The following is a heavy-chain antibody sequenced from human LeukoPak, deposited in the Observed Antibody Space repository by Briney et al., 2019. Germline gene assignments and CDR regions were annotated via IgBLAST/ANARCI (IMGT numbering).Heavy chain of an antibody. V-gene: IGHV3-21*01. D-gene: IGHD2-2*01. J-gene: IGHJ4*02. CDR1: GFTFSSYS. Sequence: PGGSLRLSCAASGFTFSSYSLNWVRQAPGKGLEWVSSISSSSSYIYCADSVKGRFTISRDNAKNSLYLQMNSLRAEDTAVYYCARVSSYCSSTSCTGDYWGQGTLVTVSS. CDR3: ARVSSYCSSTSCTGDY. CDR2: ISSSSSYI.